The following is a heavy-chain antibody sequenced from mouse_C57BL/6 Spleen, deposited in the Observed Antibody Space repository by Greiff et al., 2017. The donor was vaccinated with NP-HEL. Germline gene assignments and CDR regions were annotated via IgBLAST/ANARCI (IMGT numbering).Heavy chain of an antibody. V-gene: IGHV5-9*01. CDR3: ARRSLYDSFAY. Sequence: EVKLVESGGGLVKPGGSLKLSCAASGFTFSSYTMSWVRQTPEKRLEWVATISGGGGNTYYPDSVKGRFTISRDNAKNTLYLQMSSLRSEDTALYYCARRSLYDSFAYWGQGTLVSVSA. CDR1: GFTFSSYT. D-gene: IGHD2-4*01. J-gene: IGHJ3*01. CDR2: ISGGGGNT.